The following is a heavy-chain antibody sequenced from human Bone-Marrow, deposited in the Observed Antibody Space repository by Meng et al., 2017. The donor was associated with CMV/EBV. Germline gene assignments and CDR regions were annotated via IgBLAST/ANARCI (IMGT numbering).Heavy chain of an antibody. CDR3: STSDRTLRATDYGMDV. D-gene: IGHD3-3*01. V-gene: IGHV3-73*01. CDR1: GLTFSDST. Sequence: GGSLRLSCAASGLTFSDSTIHWVRQASGKGLEWVGRIGRRAASYATGYAESVKGRFSISREDSENTAQLQMDSLKTEDTAVYYCSTSDRTLRATDYGMDVWGQGTTVTVPS. CDR2: IGRRAASYAT. J-gene: IGHJ6*02.